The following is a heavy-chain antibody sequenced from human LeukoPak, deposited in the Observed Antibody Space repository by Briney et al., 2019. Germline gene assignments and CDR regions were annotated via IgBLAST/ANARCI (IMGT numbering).Heavy chain of an antibody. CDR1: GFTFSSYG. Sequence: GRSLRLSCAASGFTFSSYGMHWVRQAPGKGLEWVSAISGSGGSTYYADSVKGRFTISRDNSKNTLYLQMNSLRAEDTAVYYCAKDAIVGATASLDYWGQGTLVTVSS. CDR2: ISGSGGST. J-gene: IGHJ4*02. D-gene: IGHD1-26*01. V-gene: IGHV3-23*01. CDR3: AKDAIVGATASLDY.